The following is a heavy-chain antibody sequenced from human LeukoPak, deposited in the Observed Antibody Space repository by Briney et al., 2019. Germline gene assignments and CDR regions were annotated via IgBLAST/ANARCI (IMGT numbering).Heavy chain of an antibody. D-gene: IGHD6-13*01. Sequence: ASMKVSCKASGYTFTGYYMHWVRQAPGQGLEWMGRINPNSGGTNYAQKFQGRVTMTRDTSISTAYMELSRLRSEDTAVYYCARVGRQGYSSSWYWFDPWGQGTLVTVSS. CDR3: ARVGRQGYSSSWYWFDP. CDR2: INPNSGGT. V-gene: IGHV1-2*06. CDR1: GYTFTGYY. J-gene: IGHJ5*02.